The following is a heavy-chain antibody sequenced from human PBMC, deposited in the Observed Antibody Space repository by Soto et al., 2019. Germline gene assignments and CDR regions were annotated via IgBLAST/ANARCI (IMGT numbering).Heavy chain of an antibody. J-gene: IGHJ6*02. D-gene: IGHD2-15*01. Sequence: GEALKISCKGSGYSFTSYWISWVRQMLGKGMEWMGRIDPSDSYTNYRHSFQGHGTISADKYISTAYMQWSSLKASDTDMYYCAEGSDEYYGIEXWGQETTVTVSX. V-gene: IGHV5-10-1*01. CDR3: AEGSDEYYGIEX. CDR2: IDPSDSYT. CDR1: GYSFTSYW.